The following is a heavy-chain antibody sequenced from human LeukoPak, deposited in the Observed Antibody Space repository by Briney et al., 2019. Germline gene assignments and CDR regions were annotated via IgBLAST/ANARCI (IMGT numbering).Heavy chain of an antibody. D-gene: IGHD4-17*01. CDR3: ARGPLTVTRGFDP. Sequence: SETLSLTCTVSGGSISTYYWSWIRQPVGKGLEWIGHIKTSGSTHYNPSLRSRVTMSVDTSKNQFSLKLSSVTAADTAVYYCARGPLTVTRGFDPWGQGTLVTVSS. CDR1: GGSISTYY. V-gene: IGHV4-4*07. J-gene: IGHJ5*02. CDR2: IKTSGST.